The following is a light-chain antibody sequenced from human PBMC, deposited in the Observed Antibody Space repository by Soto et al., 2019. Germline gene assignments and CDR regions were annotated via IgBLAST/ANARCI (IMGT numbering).Light chain of an antibody. V-gene: IGKV3-15*01. CDR1: QSVSSN. CDR2: GAS. Sequence: ETVMTQSPATLSVSPGEGATLSCRASQSVSSNLVWYQHRPGQAPRLLIYGASTRATDIPARFSGSGSGTEFTLTISSLQPDDFATYYCQQYSTYTPRTFGQGTKVDIK. CDR3: QQYSTYTPRT. J-gene: IGKJ1*01.